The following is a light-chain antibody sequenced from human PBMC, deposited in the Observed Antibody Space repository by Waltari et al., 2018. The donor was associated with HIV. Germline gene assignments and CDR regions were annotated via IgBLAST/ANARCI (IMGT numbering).Light chain of an antibody. V-gene: IGKV3-11*01. Sequence: EIVLTQSPPTLSLSPGERATLSCRASQSISTYLAWYHLKSGQAPRLLIDDASKRAPGVPIRFSGSGSGTEFTLIISSREPEDFAVYCCQQRSNWPLTFGGGTKVDI. CDR2: DAS. CDR3: QQRSNWPLT. J-gene: IGKJ4*01. CDR1: QSISTY.